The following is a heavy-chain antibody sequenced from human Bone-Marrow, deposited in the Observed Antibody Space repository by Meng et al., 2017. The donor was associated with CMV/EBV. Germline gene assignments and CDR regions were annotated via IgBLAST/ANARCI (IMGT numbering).Heavy chain of an antibody. CDR1: GYTFTSYY. D-gene: IGHD6-6*01. CDR3: AREGAARLFWFPNWFDP. V-gene: IGHV1-46*01. J-gene: IGHJ5*02. Sequence: ASVKVSCKASGYTFTSYYMHWVRQAPGQGLEWMGIINPSGGSTSYAQKFQGRVTMTRDTSTSTVYMELSRLRSDDTAVYYCAREGAARLFWFPNWFDPWGQGTLVTVSS. CDR2: INPSGGST.